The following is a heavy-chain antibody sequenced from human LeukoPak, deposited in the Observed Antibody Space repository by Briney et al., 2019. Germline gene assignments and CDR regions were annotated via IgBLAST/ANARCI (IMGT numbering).Heavy chain of an antibody. CDR3: ARRTRADYYYYYYMDV. V-gene: IGHV3-48*01. Sequence: GGSLRLSCAASGFTFEDYVMNWVRQAPGKGLEWVSYISSSSSTIYYADSVKGRFTISRDNAKNSLYLQMNSLRAEDTAVYYCARRTRADYYYYYYMDVWGKGTTVTVSS. CDR1: GFTFEDYV. CDR2: ISSSSSTI. J-gene: IGHJ6*03.